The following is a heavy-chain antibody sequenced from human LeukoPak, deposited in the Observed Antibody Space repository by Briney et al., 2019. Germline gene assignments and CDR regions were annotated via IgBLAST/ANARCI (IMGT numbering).Heavy chain of an antibody. CDR1: GYTFSNYG. J-gene: IGHJ4*02. D-gene: IGHD2-15*01. CDR3: ARDDCSGGSCYSDWFDY. V-gene: IGHV1-18*01. CDR2: ISAYNGNT. Sequence: ASVKVSCKASGYTFSNYGISWVRQAPGQGLEWMGWISAYNGNTNSAQKLQSRVTMTTDTSTSTAYMELRSLRSDDTAVYYCARDDCSGGSCYSDWFDYWGQGTLVTVSS.